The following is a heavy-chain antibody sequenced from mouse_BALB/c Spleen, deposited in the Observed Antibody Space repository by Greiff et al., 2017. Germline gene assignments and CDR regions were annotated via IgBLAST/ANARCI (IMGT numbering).Heavy chain of an antibody. CDR3: ARDRNPLYAMDY. CDR2: ISSGGSYT. V-gene: IGHV5-9-4*01. J-gene: IGHJ4*01. D-gene: IGHD2-1*01. CDR1: GFTFSSYA. Sequence: EVQGVESGGGLVKPGGSLKLSCAASGFTFSSYAMSWVRQSPEKRLEWVAEISSGGSYTYYPDTVTGRFTISRDNAKNTLYLEMSSLRSEDTAMYYCARDRNPLYAMDYWGQGTSVTVSS.